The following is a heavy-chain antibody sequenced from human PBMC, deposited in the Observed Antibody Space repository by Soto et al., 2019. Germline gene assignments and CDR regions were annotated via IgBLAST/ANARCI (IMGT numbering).Heavy chain of an antibody. CDR2: ISKDGSNK. Sequence: QVQLLESGGGEVQPGASLRLSCAASGFTFSIFGMHWVRQAPGKGLEWVAVISKDGSNKYYADSVQGRFTFSRDNSKNTLYLQMNTLRAFDTAIYYCAKQGAVSGDFDHWGQGALVTVSS. V-gene: IGHV3-30*18. CDR1: GFTFSIFG. J-gene: IGHJ4*02. D-gene: IGHD3-16*01. CDR3: AKQGAVSGDFDH.